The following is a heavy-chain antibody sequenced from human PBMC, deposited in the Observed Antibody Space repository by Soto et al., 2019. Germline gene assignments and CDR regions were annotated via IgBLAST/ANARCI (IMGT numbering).Heavy chain of an antibody. J-gene: IGHJ6*02. V-gene: IGHV3-21*01. D-gene: IGHD1-1*01. CDR2: ISSSSSYI. Sequence: WGSLRRSCAASGFPFSSDSMNWVPQAPGEGLEWVSSISSSSSYIYYADSVKGRFTISRDNAKNSLYLQMNSLRAEDTAVYYCAREGTIPPLYGMDVWGQGTTVTVSS. CDR1: GFPFSSDS. CDR3: AREGTIPPLYGMDV.